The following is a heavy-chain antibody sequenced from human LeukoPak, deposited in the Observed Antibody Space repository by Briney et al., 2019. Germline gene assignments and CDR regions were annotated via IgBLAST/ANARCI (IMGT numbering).Heavy chain of an antibody. J-gene: IGHJ6*03. Sequence: GGSLRLSCAASGFSFSSYNMNWVRQTPGKGLEWVSTITSSSTYTFYADSVKGRFTISRDNARDSLYLQMNSLRAEDTAVYYCARDPYSGTYGDTYYYYMDVWGKGTTVTISS. CDR1: GFSFSSYN. D-gene: IGHD1-26*01. CDR2: ITSSSTYT. CDR3: ARDPYSGTYGDTYYYYMDV. V-gene: IGHV3-21*01.